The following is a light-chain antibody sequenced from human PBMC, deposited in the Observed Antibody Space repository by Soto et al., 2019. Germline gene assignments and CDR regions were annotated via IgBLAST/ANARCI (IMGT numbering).Light chain of an antibody. CDR3: QQSYSTPFT. Sequence: QMNPSPFSPSSFVGNKVTINLPASPSIRRHLKWYQQKPGKAPKLLIYAASSLQSGVPSRFSGSGSGTDFTLTISSLQPEDFATYYCQQSYSTPFTFGGGTKVEIK. CDR2: AAS. J-gene: IGKJ4*01. CDR1: PSIRRH. V-gene: IGKV1-39*01.